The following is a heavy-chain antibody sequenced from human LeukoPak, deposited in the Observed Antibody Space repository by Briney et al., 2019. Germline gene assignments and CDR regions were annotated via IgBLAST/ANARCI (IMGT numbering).Heavy chain of an antibody. J-gene: IGHJ6*02. CDR3: ARVRTGLVYRYYYGMDV. V-gene: IGHV1-46*01. CDR2: INPSGGST. D-gene: IGHD6-19*01. CDR1: GYTFTSYY. Sequence: ASVKVSCKASGYTFTSYYMHWVRQAPGQGLEWMGIINPSGGSTSYAQKFQGRVTMTRDTSTSTVYMELSSLRSEDTAVYYCARVRTGLVYRYYYGMDVWGQGTTVTVSS.